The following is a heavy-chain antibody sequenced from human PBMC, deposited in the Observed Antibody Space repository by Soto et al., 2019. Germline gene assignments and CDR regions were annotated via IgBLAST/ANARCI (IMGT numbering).Heavy chain of an antibody. CDR3: ARGGSASGGYYFYVMDV. CDR2: IYSGGTT. Sequence: EVQLVESGGGLVQPGGSLRLSCTASGFTVSSNYMSRVRQAPGKGLEWVSVIYSGGTTYYADSVKGRFTISRDNSKNTPYLQMNSLRAEDTAVYYCARGGSASGGYYFYVMDVWGQGTTVTVSS. D-gene: IGHD3-16*01. CDR1: GFTVSSNY. J-gene: IGHJ6*02. V-gene: IGHV3-66*01.